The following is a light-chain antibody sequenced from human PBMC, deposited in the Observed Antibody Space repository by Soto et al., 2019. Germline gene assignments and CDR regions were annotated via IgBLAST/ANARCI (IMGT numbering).Light chain of an antibody. J-gene: IGLJ2*01. V-gene: IGLV1-51*01. CDR3: GTWASSLNVV. Sequence: QSVLTQPPSVSAAPGQKVTISCSGSTSNIGSHNVFWYQQGPGGAPKLLIYDSFKQYSGIPDRDSGSKSDTSATLDITGLQTGDEADYYCGTWASSLNVVFGGGTKVTVL. CDR1: TSNIGSHN. CDR2: DSF.